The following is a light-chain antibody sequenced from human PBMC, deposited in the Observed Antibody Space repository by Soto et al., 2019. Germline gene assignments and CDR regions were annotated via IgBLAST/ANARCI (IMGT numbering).Light chain of an antibody. V-gene: IGKV1-27*01. CDR1: QGISNY. J-gene: IGKJ3*01. CDR2: AAS. Sequence: DIQMTQSPSSLSASVGDRVTITCRASQGISNYLAWYQQKPGKVPKLLIYAASTLQSGVPSRFSGSGSGTDFNLTISSLQPEDVATYYCQKYNSAPIFTFGPGTKVDI. CDR3: QKYNSAPIFT.